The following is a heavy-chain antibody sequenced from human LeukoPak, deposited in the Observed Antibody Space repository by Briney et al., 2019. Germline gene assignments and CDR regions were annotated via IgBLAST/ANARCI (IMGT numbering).Heavy chain of an antibody. CDR2: ISGSGGST. J-gene: IGHJ4*02. V-gene: IGHV3-23*01. CDR1: GFTFSSYA. D-gene: IGHD5-12*01. Sequence: GGSLRLSCAASGFTFSSYAMNWVRQAPGKGLEWVSGISGSGGSTYYADSVKGRFTISRDNSKNTLYLQMNSLRAEDTAVYYCAKAWDIVATNGFDYRGQGTLVTVSS. CDR3: AKAWDIVATNGFDY.